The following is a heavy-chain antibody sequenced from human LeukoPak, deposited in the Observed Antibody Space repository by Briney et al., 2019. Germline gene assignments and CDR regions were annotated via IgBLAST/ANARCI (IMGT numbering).Heavy chain of an antibody. V-gene: IGHV3-66*01. J-gene: IGHJ4*02. CDR2: IYSGGTT. CDR1: GFTFSSYA. Sequence: GGSLRLSCATSGFTFSSYAMSWVRQAPGKGLEWVSVIYSGGTTYYADSVKGRFTISRDNSKNTLYLQMNSLRAEDTAVYYCARVSTYSAIDCWGQGTLVTVSS. CDR3: ARVSTYSAIDC. D-gene: IGHD1-26*01.